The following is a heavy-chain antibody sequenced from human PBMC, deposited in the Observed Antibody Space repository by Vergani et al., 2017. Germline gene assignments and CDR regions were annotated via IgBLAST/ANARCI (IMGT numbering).Heavy chain of an antibody. CDR3: AKEFWGSSGWYRGPFDY. J-gene: IGHJ4*02. CDR1: GFSFRTFS. D-gene: IGHD6-19*01. V-gene: IGHV3-74*03. Sequence: DVDLVESGGGFVQPGGSRRLSCAASGFSFRTFSMFWVRQPPGKGLAWVSKISPDGRTTEYADSVRGRFTISRDNSKNTLYLQMNSLRAEDTAVYYCAKEFWGSSGWYRGPFDYWGQGTLVTVSS. CDR2: ISPDGRTT.